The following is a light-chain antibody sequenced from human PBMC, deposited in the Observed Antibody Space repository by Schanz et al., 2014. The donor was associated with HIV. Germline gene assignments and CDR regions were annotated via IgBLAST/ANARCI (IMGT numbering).Light chain of an antibody. CDR2: YDS. J-gene: IGLJ2*01. V-gene: IGLV3-21*01. CDR1: NIGSNS. Sequence: SYELTQPPSVSVAPGKTARITCGGNNIGSNSVHWYQQKPRQAPVLVIYYDSDRPPGIPERFSGANSGNTATLTISGTQAVDEADYYCQAWDSRTASVVFGGGTKLTVL. CDR3: QAWDSRTASVV.